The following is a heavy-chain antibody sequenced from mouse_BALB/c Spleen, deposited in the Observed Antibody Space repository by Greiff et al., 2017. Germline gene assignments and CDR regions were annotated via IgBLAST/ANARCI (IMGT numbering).Heavy chain of an antibody. CDR2: ISSGSSTI. CDR1: GFTFSSFG. D-gene: IGHD2-4*01. CDR3: ARGGFYDYLFDY. V-gene: IGHV5-17*02. Sequence: EVQGVESGGGLVQPGGSRKLSCAASGFTFSSFGMHWVRQAPEKGLEWVAYISSGSSTIYYADTVKGRFTISRDNPKNTLFLQMTSLRSEDTAMYYCARGGFYDYLFDYWGQGTTLTVSS. J-gene: IGHJ2*01.